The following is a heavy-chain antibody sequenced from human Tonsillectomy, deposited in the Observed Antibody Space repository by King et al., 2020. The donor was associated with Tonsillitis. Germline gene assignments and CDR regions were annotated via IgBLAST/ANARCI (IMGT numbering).Heavy chain of an antibody. CDR2: ISYYGSNK. CDR3: ARVRDGSGM. Sequence: VQLVESGGGVVQPGRSLRLSCAASGLTFSSYAMHWVRQAPGKGLEWVAVISYYGSNKYYADSVKGRFTISRDNSKNTLYLQMNSLRAEDTAVYYCARVRDGSGMWGQGTLVTVSS. CDR1: GLTFSSYA. D-gene: IGHD3-10*01. J-gene: IGHJ4*02. V-gene: IGHV3-30*01.